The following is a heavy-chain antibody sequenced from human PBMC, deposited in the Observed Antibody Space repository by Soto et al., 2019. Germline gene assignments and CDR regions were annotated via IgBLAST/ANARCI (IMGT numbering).Heavy chain of an antibody. J-gene: IGHJ5*02. V-gene: IGHV4-31*03. CDR2: IYYSGST. D-gene: IGHD2-2*01. Sequence: SETLSLTCTVSGGSISIGGYSWNWIRQQPGKGLEWIGYIYYSGSTYYNPSLKSRVTISVDRAKNQFSLKLSSVTAADTAVYYWARGPGFFSRSSRLPNDLWGQGTLVTVSS. CDR1: GGSISIGGYS. CDR3: ARGPGFFSRSSRLPNDL.